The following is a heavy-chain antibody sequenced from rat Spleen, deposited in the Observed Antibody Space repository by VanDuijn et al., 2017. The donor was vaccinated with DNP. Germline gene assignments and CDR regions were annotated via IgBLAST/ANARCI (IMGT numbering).Heavy chain of an antibody. D-gene: IGHD4-3*01. CDR1: GFPFSDYF. Sequence: EVQLVESGGGLVPPGRSLKLSCAASGFPFSDYFMAWVRQDTNKGLEWVTTIIYDGSRTYYRDSVKGRFTISRDNAKSTLYLQMNSLRSEDTATYYCARHNSGYAMDAWGQGTSVTVSS. V-gene: IGHV5-22*01. CDR3: ARHNSGYAMDA. J-gene: IGHJ4*01. CDR2: IIYDGSRT.